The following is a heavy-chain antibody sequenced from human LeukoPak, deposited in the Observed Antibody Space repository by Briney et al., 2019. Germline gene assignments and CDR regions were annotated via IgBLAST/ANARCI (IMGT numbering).Heavy chain of an antibody. CDR3: ARSLEDSGYDYGFDH. J-gene: IGHJ4*02. V-gene: IGHV4-31*03. Sequence: SQTLSLTCTVSGGSISSGGYYWSWIRQHPGKGLEWIGYIYYSGSTYYNPSLKSRVTISVDTSKNQFSLKLSSVTATDTAVYYCARSLEDSGYDYGFDHWGQGTLVTVSS. D-gene: IGHD5-12*01. CDR2: IYYSGST. CDR1: GGSISSGGYY.